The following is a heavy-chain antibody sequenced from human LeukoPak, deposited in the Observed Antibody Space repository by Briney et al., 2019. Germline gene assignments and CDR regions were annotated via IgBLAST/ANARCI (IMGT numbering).Heavy chain of an antibody. Sequence: ASVKVSCKASGYTFTSYYMHWVRQAPGQGLEWMGIINPSGGSTSYAQKLQGRVTMTTDTSTSTAYMELRSLRSDDTAVYYCAIRGYSYALDYWGQGTLVTVSS. CDR2: INPSGGST. J-gene: IGHJ4*02. CDR1: GYTFTSYY. D-gene: IGHD5-18*01. V-gene: IGHV1-46*01. CDR3: AIRGYSYALDY.